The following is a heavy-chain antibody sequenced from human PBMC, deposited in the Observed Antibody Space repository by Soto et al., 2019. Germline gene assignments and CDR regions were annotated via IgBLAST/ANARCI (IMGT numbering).Heavy chain of an antibody. J-gene: IGHJ6*03. Sequence: LSLTCAVSSGSISSSNWWSWVRQPPGKGLEWIGEIYHSGSTNYNPSLKSRVTISVDKSKNQFSLKLSSVTAADTAVYYCAGRGTTSSYSYMDVWGKETTVTISS. CDR1: SGSISSSNW. CDR3: AGRGTTSSYSYMDV. D-gene: IGHD3-16*01. V-gene: IGHV4-4*02. CDR2: IYHSGST.